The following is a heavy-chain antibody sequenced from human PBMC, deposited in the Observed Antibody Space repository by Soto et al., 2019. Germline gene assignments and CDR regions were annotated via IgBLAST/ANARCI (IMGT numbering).Heavy chain of an antibody. J-gene: IGHJ6*02. V-gene: IGHV5-51*01. D-gene: IGHD3-9*01. CDR3: ARGDYDILTGSYKIYYGMDV. CDR1: GYSFTSYW. CDR2: IYPGDSDT. Sequence: PGESLKISCKGSGYSFTSYWIGWGRQMPGKGLEWMGIIYPGDSDTRYSPSFQGQVTISADKSINTAYLQWSSLKASDTAMYYCARGDYDILTGSYKIYYGMDVWGQGTTVTVSS.